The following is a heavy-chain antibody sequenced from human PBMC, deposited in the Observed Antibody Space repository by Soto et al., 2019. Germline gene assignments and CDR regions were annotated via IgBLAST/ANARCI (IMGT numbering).Heavy chain of an antibody. Sequence: ASVKVSCKASGYSFTNYGITWLRQSPGQGLEWMGWIGVFNGNTDYDQKFRDRVAMTTDTSTTTAYLELRSLTSDDTAVYYCARVEYGDLIYVDYWGQGTLVTVSS. CDR3: ARVEYGDLIYVDY. CDR2: IGVFNGNT. CDR1: GYSFTNYG. V-gene: IGHV1-18*01. D-gene: IGHD2-21*02. J-gene: IGHJ4*02.